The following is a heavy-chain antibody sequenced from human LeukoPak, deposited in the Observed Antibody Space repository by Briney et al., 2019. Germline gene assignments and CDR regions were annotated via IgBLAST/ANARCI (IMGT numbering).Heavy chain of an antibody. CDR3: ARAFIAVARDAFDI. Sequence: PSQTLSLTCTVSGGSISSGSYYWSWIRQPAGKGLEWLGRIYTSGSTNYNPSLKSRVTISVDTSKNQFSLKLSSVTVADTAVYYCARAFIAVARDAFDIWGQGTMVTVSS. CDR2: IYTSGST. CDR1: GGSISSGSYY. V-gene: IGHV4-61*02. J-gene: IGHJ3*02. D-gene: IGHD6-19*01.